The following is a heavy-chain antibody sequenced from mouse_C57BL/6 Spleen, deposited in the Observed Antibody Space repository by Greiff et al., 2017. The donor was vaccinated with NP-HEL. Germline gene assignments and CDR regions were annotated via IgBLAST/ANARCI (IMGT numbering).Heavy chain of an antibody. CDR2: ISSGGDYI. CDR3: TRDSNYVWYFDV. J-gene: IGHJ1*03. Sequence: EVQLMESGEGLVKPGGSLKLSCAASGFTFSSYAMSWVRQTPEKRLEWVAYISSGGDYIYYADTVKGRFTISRDNARNTLYLQMSSLKSEDTAMYYCTRDSNYVWYFDVWGTGTTVTVSS. D-gene: IGHD2-5*01. CDR1: GFTFSSYA. V-gene: IGHV5-9-1*02.